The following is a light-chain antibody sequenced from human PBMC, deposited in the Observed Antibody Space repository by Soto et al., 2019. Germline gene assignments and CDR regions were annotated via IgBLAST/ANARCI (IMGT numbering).Light chain of an antibody. J-gene: IGKJ3*01. V-gene: IGKV1-9*01. CDR3: QQLQRTPFT. Sequence: QLTQSPSSLSASVGDRVTITCRANQDVSRYLAWYQQKAGKAPKLLIYGASTLQSGVPSRFSGFGSGTEFTLTISSLQPEDFATYHCQQLQRTPFTFGPGTTVDV. CDR2: GAS. CDR1: QDVSRY.